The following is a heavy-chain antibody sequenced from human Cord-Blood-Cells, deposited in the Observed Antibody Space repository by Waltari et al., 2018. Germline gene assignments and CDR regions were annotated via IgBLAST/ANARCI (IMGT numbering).Heavy chain of an antibody. J-gene: IGHJ1*01. Sequence: QVQLVQSGAEVKKPGSSVKVSCKASGGPFSSYAISWVRQAPGQGLEWMGGILPIFGTANYAQKFQGRVTIAADESTSTACMELSSLRSEDTAVYYCARVYYYDSSGYYGAEYFQHWGQGTLVTVSS. V-gene: IGHV1-69*01. D-gene: IGHD3-22*01. CDR1: GGPFSSYA. CDR3: ARVYYYDSSGYYGAEYFQH. CDR2: ILPIFGTA.